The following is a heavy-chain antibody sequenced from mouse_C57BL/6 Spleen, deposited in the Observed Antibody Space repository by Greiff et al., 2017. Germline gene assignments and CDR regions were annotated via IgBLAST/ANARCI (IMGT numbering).Heavy chain of an antibody. Sequence: DVQLVESGEGLVQPGGSMKLSCAASGFTFSDAWMDWVRQSPEKGLEWVAEIRNKANNHATYYAESVKGRFTISRDDSKSSVYLQMNSLRAEDTGIYYCTIYYGSRGYYFDYWGQGTTLTVSS. CDR3: TIYYGSRGYYFDY. D-gene: IGHD1-1*01. V-gene: IGHV6-6*01. J-gene: IGHJ2*01. CDR2: IRNKANNHAT. CDR1: GFTFSDAW.